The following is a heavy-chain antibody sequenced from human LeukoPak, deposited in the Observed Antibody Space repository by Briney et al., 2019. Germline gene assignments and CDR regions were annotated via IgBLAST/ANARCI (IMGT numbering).Heavy chain of an antibody. V-gene: IGHV4-59*01. CDR1: GGSISTYY. Sequence: SPSETLSLTCTVSGGSISTYYWSWIRQPPGKGLEWIGYIYHSGSTKYNPSLKSRVTISVDTSKNQFSPKLSSVTAADTAVYYCARDGYSGNDGLWGQGTLVTVSS. CDR3: ARDGYSGNDGL. CDR2: IYHSGST. D-gene: IGHD5-12*01. J-gene: IGHJ4*02.